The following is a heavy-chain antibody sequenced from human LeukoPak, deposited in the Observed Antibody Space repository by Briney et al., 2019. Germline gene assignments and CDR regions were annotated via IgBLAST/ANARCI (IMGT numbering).Heavy chain of an antibody. CDR3: ARDRQIAY. CDR2: IKQDGSEK. Sequence: AGSLRLSCAASGFTFSNYWLTWVRQAPGQGLEWVANIKQDGSEKRYVDSVKGRFTIYRDNAKNSLYLQMNSLRAEDTAVYYCARDRQIAYWGQGTLATVSS. V-gene: IGHV3-7*01. CDR1: GFTFSNYW. J-gene: IGHJ4*02.